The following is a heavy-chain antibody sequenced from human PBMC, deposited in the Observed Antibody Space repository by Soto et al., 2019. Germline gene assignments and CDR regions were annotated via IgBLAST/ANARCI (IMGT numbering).Heavy chain of an antibody. CDR1: GFTFSSYG. CDR3: AKGYCSGGSCYFPWFDP. Sequence: HPGGSLRLSCAASGFTFSSYGMHWVRQAPGKGLEWVAVISYDGSNKYYADSVKGRFTISRDNSKNTPYLQMNSLRAEDTAVYYCAKGYCSGGSCYFPWFDPWGQGTLVTVSS. J-gene: IGHJ5*02. V-gene: IGHV3-30*18. D-gene: IGHD2-15*01. CDR2: ISYDGSNK.